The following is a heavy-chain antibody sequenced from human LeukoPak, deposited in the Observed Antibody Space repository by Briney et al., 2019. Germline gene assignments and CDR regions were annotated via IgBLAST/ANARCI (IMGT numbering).Heavy chain of an antibody. CDR1: GYTFTSYG. CDR3: AREFRYSSGWLQGPNINWFDP. J-gene: IGHJ5*02. CDR2: ISAYNGNT. V-gene: IGHV1-18*01. Sequence: ASVKVSCKASGYTFTSYGISWVRQAPGQGLEWMGWISAYNGNTNYAQKLQGRVTMTTDTSTSTAYMELRSLRPDDTAVYYCAREFRYSSGWLQGPNINWFDPWGQGTLVTVSS. D-gene: IGHD6-19*01.